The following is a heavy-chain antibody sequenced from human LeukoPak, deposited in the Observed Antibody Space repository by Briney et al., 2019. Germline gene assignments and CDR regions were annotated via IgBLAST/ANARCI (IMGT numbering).Heavy chain of an antibody. CDR2: IYHSGST. D-gene: IGHD6-6*01. V-gene: IGHV4-30-2*01. J-gene: IGHJ3*02. Sequence: PSETLSLTCTVSGGSVNSGSNYWSWIRQPPGKGLEWIGYIYHSGSTYYNPSLKSRVTISVGRSKNQFSLKLSSVTAADTAVYYCARTSIAARRANAFDIWGQGTMVTVSS. CDR3: ARTSIAARRANAFDI. CDR1: GGSVNSGSNY.